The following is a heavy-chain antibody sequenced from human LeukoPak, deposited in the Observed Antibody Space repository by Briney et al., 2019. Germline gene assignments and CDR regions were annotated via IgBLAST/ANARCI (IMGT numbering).Heavy chain of an antibody. V-gene: IGHV3-33*01. CDR3: ERARNDYDSSGFSALDL. D-gene: IGHD3-22*01. J-gene: IGHJ5*02. Sequence: PGKSLRLSCAASGFTFSSYGMHWVRQAPGKGLEWVAVIWYDGSNKYCADSVKGRFTISRDNAKNTLYLQVNSLRAEDTAVYYCERARNDYDSSGFSALDLWGQGTLVTVSS. CDR1: GFTFSSYG. CDR2: IWYDGSNK.